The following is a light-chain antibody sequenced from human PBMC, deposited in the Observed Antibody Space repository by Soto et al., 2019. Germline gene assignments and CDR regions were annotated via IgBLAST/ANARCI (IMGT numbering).Light chain of an antibody. CDR3: QQRSNWPPLT. CDR1: QSVSSY. CDR2: DAS. V-gene: IGKV3-11*01. J-gene: IGKJ4*01. Sequence: EIVLTQSPATLSVSPGERATLSCRASQSVSSYLAWYQQKPGQAPRLLIYDASNRATGIPARFSGSGSGTDFTLTISSLEPEVFAVYYCQQRSNWPPLTFGGGTKVEIK.